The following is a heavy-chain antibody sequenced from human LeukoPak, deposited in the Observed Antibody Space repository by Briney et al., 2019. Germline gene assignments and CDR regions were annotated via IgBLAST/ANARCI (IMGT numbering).Heavy chain of an antibody. D-gene: IGHD5-12*01. J-gene: IGHJ4*02. CDR1: GFTFSSYA. Sequence: SGGSLRLSCAASGFTFSSYAMSWVRQAPGKGLEWVSALSGSGGSTYYADSVKGRFTISRDNSKNTLYLQMNSLRAEDTAVYYCAKDRVDGYDSSFDYWGQGTLVTVSS. CDR3: AKDRVDGYDSSFDY. V-gene: IGHV3-23*01. CDR2: LSGSGGST.